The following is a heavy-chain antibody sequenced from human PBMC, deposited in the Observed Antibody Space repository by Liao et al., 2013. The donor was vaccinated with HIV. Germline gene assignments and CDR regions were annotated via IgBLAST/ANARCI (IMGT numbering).Heavy chain of an antibody. CDR3: ASGRLVSGSYYYYHVDV. D-gene: IGHD1-26*01. Sequence: QVQVQQWGAGLLKPSETLSLTCAVYGGSFSGYYWSWIRQPPRQGAWSGLGRINHSGSTNYNPSLKSRVTISVDTSKNQFSLTLSSVTAADTAVYYCASGRLVSGSYYYYHVDVWGKGTTVTVSS. CDR2: INHSGST. CDR1: GGSFSGYY. J-gene: IGHJ6*03. V-gene: IGHV4-34*01.